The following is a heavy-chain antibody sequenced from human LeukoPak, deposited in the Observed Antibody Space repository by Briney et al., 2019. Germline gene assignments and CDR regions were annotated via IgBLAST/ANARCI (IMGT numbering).Heavy chain of an antibody. CDR1: GYTSTGYY. CDR3: ARVYYYGSIGMDA. Sequence: ASVKVSCKASGYTSTGYYMHWVRQAPGQGLEWMGWINPNSGGTNYAQKFQGRVTMTRDTSISTAYMELSRLRSDDTAVYYCARVYYYGSIGMDAWGQGTTVTVSS. V-gene: IGHV1-2*02. D-gene: IGHD3-10*01. CDR2: INPNSGGT. J-gene: IGHJ6*02.